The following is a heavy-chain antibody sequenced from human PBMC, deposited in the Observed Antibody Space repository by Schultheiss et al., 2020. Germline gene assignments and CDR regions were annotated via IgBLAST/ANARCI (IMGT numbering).Heavy chain of an antibody. V-gene: IGHV1-18*01. J-gene: IGHJ4*02. D-gene: IGHD6-13*01. CDR2: ISNYDGNT. CDR1: GYTFTRHS. CDR3: ARYMKVVAAADNGDY. Sequence: ASVKVSCKASGYTFTRHSICWVRQAPGQGLEWMGWISNYDGNTKYAQKFQGRVTMTTDTSTSTVYLELRSLRSDDTAVYYCARYMKVVAAADNGDYWGQGTLVTVSS.